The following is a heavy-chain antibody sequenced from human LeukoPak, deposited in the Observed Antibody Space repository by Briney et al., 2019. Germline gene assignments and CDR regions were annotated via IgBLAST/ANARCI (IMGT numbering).Heavy chain of an antibody. CDR2: IYYSGST. Sequence: SETLSLTCTVSGGSISSYYWGWIRQPPGKGLEWIGSIYYSGSTYYNPSLKSRVTISVDTSKNQFSLKLSSVTAADTAVYYCARDRAVAATGYWGQGTLVTVSS. CDR1: GGSISSYY. D-gene: IGHD6-19*01. J-gene: IGHJ4*02. V-gene: IGHV4-39*07. CDR3: ARDRAVAATGY.